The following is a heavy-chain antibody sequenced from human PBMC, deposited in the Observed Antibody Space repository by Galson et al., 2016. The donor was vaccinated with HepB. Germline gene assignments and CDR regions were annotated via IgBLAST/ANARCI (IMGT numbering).Heavy chain of an antibody. CDR3: ARGLAGYGGYGRYFDS. V-gene: IGHV4-31*03. CDR1: GGSMTRGGFY. D-gene: IGHD5-12*01. Sequence: TLSLTCNVSGGSMTRGGFYWSWIRQHPGKDLAWTGHISYSGSTNYNPSPKSRFIISVDTSKNQFSLKLTSVTAADTAIYYCARGLAGYGGYGRYFDSWGQGTLVTASS. J-gene: IGHJ4*02. CDR2: ISYSGST.